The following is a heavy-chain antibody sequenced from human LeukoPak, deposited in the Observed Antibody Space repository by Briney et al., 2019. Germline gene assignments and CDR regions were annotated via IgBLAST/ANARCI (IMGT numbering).Heavy chain of an antibody. CDR3: ARHGRRSIFGVVVKNHFDY. V-gene: IGHV4-39*01. CDR1: GGSISSSSYS. J-gene: IGHJ4*02. D-gene: IGHD3-3*01. CDR2: IYYSGST. Sequence: PSETLSLTCTVSGGSISSSSYSWGWIRQPPGKGLEWIGSIYYSGSTYYNPSLKSRVTISVDTSKNQFSLKLSSVTAADTAVYYCARHGRRSIFGVVVKNHFDYWGQGTLVTVSS.